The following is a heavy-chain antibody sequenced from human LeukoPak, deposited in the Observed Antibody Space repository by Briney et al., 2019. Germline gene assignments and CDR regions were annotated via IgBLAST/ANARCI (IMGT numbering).Heavy chain of an antibody. CDR2: ISNTGSYI. V-gene: IGHV3-21*06. CDR3: ARDHGGSSPFDY. D-gene: IGHD4-23*01. Sequence: GGSLRLSCAASGFTFSRYSMNWVRQAPGKGLEWVSSISNTGSYISYAEFVKGRFSISRDNAKNSLYLQMNSLRAEDTAVYYCARDHGGSSPFDYWGQGTLVTVSS. CDR1: GFTFSRYS. J-gene: IGHJ4*02.